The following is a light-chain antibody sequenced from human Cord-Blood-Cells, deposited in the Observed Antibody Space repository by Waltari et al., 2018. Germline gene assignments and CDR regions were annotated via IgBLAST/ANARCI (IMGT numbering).Light chain of an antibody. CDR1: SSDVGGYNY. V-gene: IGLV2-14*01. Sequence: QSALTQPASVSGSPGQSITISCTGTSSDVGGYNYVSWYQQHPGKAPKLMIYDVSKRPSGVSNRFSGATSGTAASLTISGLQAEDEADYYGSSYTSSSTYVFGTGTKVTVL. J-gene: IGLJ1*01. CDR2: DVS. CDR3: SSYTSSSTYV.